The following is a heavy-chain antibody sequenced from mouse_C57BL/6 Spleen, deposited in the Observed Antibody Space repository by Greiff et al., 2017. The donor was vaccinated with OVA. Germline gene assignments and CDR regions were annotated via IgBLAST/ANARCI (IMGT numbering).Heavy chain of an antibody. Sequence: QVQLQQSGAELVKPGASVKISCKASGYAFSSYWMNWVKQRPGKGLEWIGQIYPGDGDTNYNGKFKGEATLTADKSSSTAYMQLSSLTSEDSAVYFCARDGGPYYFDYWGQGTTLTVSS. CDR1: GYAFSSYW. CDR2: IYPGDGDT. J-gene: IGHJ2*01. CDR3: ARDGGPYYFDY. V-gene: IGHV1-80*01. D-gene: IGHD2-3*01.